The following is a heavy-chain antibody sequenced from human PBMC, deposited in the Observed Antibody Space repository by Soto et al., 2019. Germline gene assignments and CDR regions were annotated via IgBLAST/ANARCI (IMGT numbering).Heavy chain of an antibody. CDR3: ARGRKCLRLPPGGYYYMAV. V-gene: IGHV1-8*01. Sequence: ASVKVSCKASGYTFTSYDINWVRQATGQGLEWMGWMNPNSGNTGYAQKFQGRVTMTRNTSISTAYMELSSLRSEDTAVYYCARGRKCLRLPPGGYYYMAVWAKGTTVPVSS. J-gene: IGHJ6*03. CDR2: MNPNSGNT. CDR1: GYTFTSYD. D-gene: IGHD5-12*01.